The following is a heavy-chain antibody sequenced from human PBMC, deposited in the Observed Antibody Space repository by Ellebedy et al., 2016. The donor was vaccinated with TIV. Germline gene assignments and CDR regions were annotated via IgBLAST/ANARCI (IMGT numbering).Heavy chain of an antibody. CDR2: ISYDGSNK. CDR3: ARGVGNWFDP. D-gene: IGHD1-26*01. CDR1: GFTFSSYA. V-gene: IGHV3-30-3*01. Sequence: PGGSLRPSCAASGFTFSSYAMHWARQAPGKGLEWVAVISYDGSNKYYADSVKGRFTISRDNSKNTLYLQMNSLRAEDTAVYYCARGVGNWFDPWGQGTLVTVSS. J-gene: IGHJ5*02.